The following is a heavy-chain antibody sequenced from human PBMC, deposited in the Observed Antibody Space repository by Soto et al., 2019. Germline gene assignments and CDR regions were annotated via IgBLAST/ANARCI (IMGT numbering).Heavy chain of an antibody. CDR3: ARYYDTSNRPYFHH. J-gene: IGHJ1*01. V-gene: IGHV4-39*01. CDR2: IYYSGAT. Sequence: KPSETLSLTCAVSGGSISSTSYYWAWIRQPPGKGLEWVGTIYYSGATYYNPSLKSRLTISVDTSKNQFSLRLSSVTAADTAMYYCARYYDTSNRPYFHHWGQGTRVTVSS. D-gene: IGHD3-22*01. CDR1: GGSISSTSYY.